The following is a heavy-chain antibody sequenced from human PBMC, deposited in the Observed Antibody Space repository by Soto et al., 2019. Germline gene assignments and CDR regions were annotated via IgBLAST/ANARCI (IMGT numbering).Heavy chain of an antibody. J-gene: IGHJ6*02. D-gene: IGHD3-3*01. CDR2: INHSGST. CDR1: GGSFSGYY. Sequence: SETLSLTCAVYGGSFSGYYWSWIRQPPGKGLEWIGEINHSGSTNYNPSLKSRVTISVDTSKNQFSLKLSSVTAADAAVYYCARVTTYDFWSGYRRGGFYGMDVWGQGTTVTVSS. V-gene: IGHV4-34*01. CDR3: ARVTTYDFWSGYRRGGFYGMDV.